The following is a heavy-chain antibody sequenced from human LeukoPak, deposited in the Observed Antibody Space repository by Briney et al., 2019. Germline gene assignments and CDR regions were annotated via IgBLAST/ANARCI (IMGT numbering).Heavy chain of an antibody. J-gene: IGHJ4*02. CDR3: AREESSMKFD. Sequence: ASVTVSCKASGYTFTGYYMHWVRQAPGQGLEWVGWINANSGDTNYAQKFQGRVTMTRDTSISTAYMELSRLRSDDTAVYYCAREESSMKFDWGQGTLVTVSS. V-gene: IGHV1-2*02. CDR1: GYTFTGYY. D-gene: IGHD3-10*01. CDR2: INANSGDT.